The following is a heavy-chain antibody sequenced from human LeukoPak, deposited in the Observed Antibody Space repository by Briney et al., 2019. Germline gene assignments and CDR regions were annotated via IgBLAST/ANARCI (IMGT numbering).Heavy chain of an antibody. J-gene: IGHJ2*01. Sequence: SETLSLTCAVSDGSISSYYWNWIRQPSGKGLEWIGNIYNSGSTDYNPSLKSRVTISVNLSKKLISLKLTSVTAADTALYYCARDKGPYWYFDLWGRGTLVTVSS. CDR2: IYNSGST. CDR3: ARDKGPYWYFDL. V-gene: IGHV4-59*01. CDR1: DGSISSYY.